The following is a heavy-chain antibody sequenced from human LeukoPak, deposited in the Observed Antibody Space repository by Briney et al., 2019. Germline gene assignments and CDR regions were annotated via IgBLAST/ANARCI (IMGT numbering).Heavy chain of an antibody. D-gene: IGHD2-2*01. J-gene: IGHJ5*02. CDR3: ARGGAGYCSSTSCRGWFDP. CDR1: GGSFSGYY. CDR2: INHSGST. Sequence: SETLSLTCAVYGGSFSGYYWSWIRQPPGKGLEWIGEINHSGSTNYNPSLKSRVTISVDTSKNQFSLKLSSVTAADTAVYYCARGGAGYCSSTSCRGWFDPWGQGTLVTVSS. V-gene: IGHV4-34*01.